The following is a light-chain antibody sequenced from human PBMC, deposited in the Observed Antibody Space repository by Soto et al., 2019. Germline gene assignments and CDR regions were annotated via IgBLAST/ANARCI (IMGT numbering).Light chain of an antibody. CDR1: SSDVGGYNY. J-gene: IGLJ3*02. CDR3: RSYTASSTLV. Sequence: QSALTQPASVSGSPGQSITISCTGTSSDVGGYNYVSWYQQHPDKAPKLMIFEVSNRPSGVSNRFSGSKSGNTASLTIAGLQPEDEADYYCRSYTASSTLVFVGGTKVTVL. CDR2: EVS. V-gene: IGLV2-14*01.